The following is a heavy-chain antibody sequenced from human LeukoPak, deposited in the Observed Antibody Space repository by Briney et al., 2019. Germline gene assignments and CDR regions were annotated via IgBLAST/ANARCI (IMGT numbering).Heavy chain of an antibody. CDR1: GGSISSYY. Sequence: SETLSLTCTVSGGSISSYYWSWIRQPPGKGLEWIGYIYYSGSTNYNPSLKIRVTISVATSKTQFSLKLSSVTAADTAVYYCARETTYDFWSGSPSDWFDPWGQGTLVTVSS. J-gene: IGHJ5*02. CDR3: ARETTYDFWSGSPSDWFDP. D-gene: IGHD3-3*01. CDR2: IYYSGST. V-gene: IGHV4-59*01.